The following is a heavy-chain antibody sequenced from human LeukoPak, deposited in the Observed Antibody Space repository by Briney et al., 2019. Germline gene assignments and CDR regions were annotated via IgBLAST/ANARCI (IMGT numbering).Heavy chain of an antibody. J-gene: IGHJ4*02. Sequence: SETLSLTCTVSGGSISDYYWSWIRQSPGKGLEWIGYIYYNGSTNYNPSLKSRVTISVDMSKNQFSLKVTSVTAADTAIYYCARKGGHFDYWAQGTLVTVSS. CDR3: ARKGGHFDY. CDR1: GGSISDYY. V-gene: IGHV4-59*01. D-gene: IGHD2-15*01. CDR2: IYYNGST.